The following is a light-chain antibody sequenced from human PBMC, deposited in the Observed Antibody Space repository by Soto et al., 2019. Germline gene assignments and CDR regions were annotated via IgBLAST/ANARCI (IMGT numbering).Light chain of an antibody. J-gene: IGKJ2*01. CDR3: QQYYNWPYT. CDR2: TAS. Sequence: IVMSQSPDTLSLSTGEVATLSCRASQSVSSNLAWYQQKPGQAPRLLFYTASTRATGVPARFSGSGSGTEFTLTISSLQSEDFAIYYCQQYYNWPYTFGQGTKVDIK. CDR1: QSVSSN. V-gene: IGKV3-15*01.